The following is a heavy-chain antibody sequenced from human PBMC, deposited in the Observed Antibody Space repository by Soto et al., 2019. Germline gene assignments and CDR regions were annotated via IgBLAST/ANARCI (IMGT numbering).Heavy chain of an antibody. V-gene: IGHV1-2*04. Sequence: GASVKVSCKASGYTFTGYYMHWVRQAPGQGLEWMGWINPNSGGTNYAQKFQGWVTMTRDTSISTAYMELSRLRSDDTAVYYCARGVYSGYAHYFDYWGQGTLVTVSS. CDR2: INPNSGGT. CDR3: ARGVYSGYAHYFDY. D-gene: IGHD5-12*01. J-gene: IGHJ4*02. CDR1: GYTFTGYY.